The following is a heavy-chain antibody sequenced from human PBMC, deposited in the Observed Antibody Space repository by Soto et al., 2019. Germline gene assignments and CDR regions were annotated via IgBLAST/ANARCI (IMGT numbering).Heavy chain of an antibody. CDR3: ARELRSSSLYYYYYYYMDV. Sequence: SDTLSLTCTVSGLSISNYYWSWIRQPPGKGLEWIGYIYYSGSTNYNPSLKSRVTISVDTSKNQFSLKLSSVTAADTAVYYCARELRSSSLYYYYYYYMDVWGKGTTVT. D-gene: IGHD5-12*01. J-gene: IGHJ6*03. CDR2: IYYSGST. CDR1: GLSISNYY. V-gene: IGHV4-59*01.